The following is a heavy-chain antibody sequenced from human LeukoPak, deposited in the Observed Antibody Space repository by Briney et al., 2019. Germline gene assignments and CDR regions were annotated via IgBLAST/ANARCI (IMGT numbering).Heavy chain of an antibody. CDR1: GYTFTGYY. Sequence: ASVKVSCKASGYTFTGYYMHWVRQAPGQGLEWMGWINPNSGGTNYAQKFQGRVTITADKSTSTAYMELSSLRSEDTAVYYCARAVLYGDYSLDYWGQGTLVTVSS. CDR2: INPNSGGT. CDR3: ARAVLYGDYSLDY. J-gene: IGHJ4*02. V-gene: IGHV1-2*02. D-gene: IGHD4-17*01.